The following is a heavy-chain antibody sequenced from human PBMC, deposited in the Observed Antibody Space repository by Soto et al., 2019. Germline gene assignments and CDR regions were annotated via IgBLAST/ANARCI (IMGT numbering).Heavy chain of an antibody. J-gene: IGHJ6*02. CDR3: ARDRYDFWSGYPPTFYYYYGMDV. CDR1: GFTFSSYW. V-gene: IGHV3-7*01. CDR2: IKQDGSEK. Sequence: GGSLRLTCAASGFTFSSYWMSWVRQAPGKGLEWVANIKQDGSEKYYVDSVKGRFTISRDNAKNSLYLQMNSLRAEDTAVYYCARDRYDFWSGYPPTFYYYYGMDVWGQGTTVTVSS. D-gene: IGHD3-3*01.